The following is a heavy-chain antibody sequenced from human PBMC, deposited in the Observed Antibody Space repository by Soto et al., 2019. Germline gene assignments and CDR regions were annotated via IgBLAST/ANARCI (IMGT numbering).Heavy chain of an antibody. Sequence: QVQLQQWGAGLLKPSETLSLTCAVYGGSFSGYYWSWIRQPPGKGLEWIGEINHSGSTNYNPSLKSRVTISVDTSKNQFSLKLSSVTAADTAVYYCGRALYSSGWYYAFDIWVQGTMVTVSS. V-gene: IGHV4-34*01. CDR1: GGSFSGYY. CDR3: GRALYSSGWYYAFDI. J-gene: IGHJ3*02. D-gene: IGHD6-19*01. CDR2: INHSGST.